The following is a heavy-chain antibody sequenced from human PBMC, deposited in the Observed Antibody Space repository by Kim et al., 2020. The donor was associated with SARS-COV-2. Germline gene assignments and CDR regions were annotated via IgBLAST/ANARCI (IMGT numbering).Heavy chain of an antibody. D-gene: IGHD1-20*01. V-gene: IGHV3-23*01. CDR3: AKDPGYNWNVTKY. J-gene: IGHJ4*02. Sequence: GGSLRLSCAASGFTFSSYAMSWVRQAPGKGLEWVSAISGSGSTYYADSVKGRFTISRDNSKNTLYLQMNSLRAEDTAVYYCAKDPGYNWNVTKYWGQGTLVTVSS. CDR2: ISGSGST. CDR1: GFTFSSYA.